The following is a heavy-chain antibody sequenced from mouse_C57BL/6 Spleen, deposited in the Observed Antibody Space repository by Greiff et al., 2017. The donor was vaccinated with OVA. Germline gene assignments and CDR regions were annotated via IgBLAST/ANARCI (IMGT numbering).Heavy chain of an antibody. J-gene: IGHJ2*01. CDR3: TRGDYDYGHFDD. CDR1: GYTFTDYE. CDR2: IDPETGGT. V-gene: IGHV1-15*01. Sequence: QVQLKQSGAELVRPGASVTLSCKASGYTFTDYEMHWVKQTPVHGLEWIGAIDPETGGTAYNQKFKGKAILTADKSSSTAYMELRSLTSEDSAVYYCTRGDYDYGHFDDWGQGTTLTVSS. D-gene: IGHD2-4*01.